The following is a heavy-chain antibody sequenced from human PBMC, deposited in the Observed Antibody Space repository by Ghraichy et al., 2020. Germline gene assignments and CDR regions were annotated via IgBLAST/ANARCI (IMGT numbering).Heavy chain of an antibody. J-gene: IGHJ4*02. CDR1: GFSFSSYG. V-gene: IGHV3-33*01. D-gene: IGHD6-19*01. Sequence: LSLTCAASGFSFSSYGMHWVRQAPGKGLEWVAVIWYDGTNKYYADFVEGRFSISRDNSKNTLYLQMNRLRAEDTAVYYCARSYSTGWFYFDYWGQGTLVTVPS. CDR3: ARSYSTGWFYFDY. CDR2: IWYDGTNK.